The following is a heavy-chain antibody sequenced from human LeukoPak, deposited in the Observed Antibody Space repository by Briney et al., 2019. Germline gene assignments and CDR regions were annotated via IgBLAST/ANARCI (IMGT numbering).Heavy chain of an antibody. D-gene: IGHD3-22*01. CDR1: GFTFSSYG. Sequence: GGSLRLSCAASGFTFSSYGMHWVRQAPGKGLEWVAVIWYDGSNKYYADSVKGRFTISRDNSKNTLYLQMNSLRAEDTAVYYCARDDVDYYDSSGYYYYFQHWGQGTLVTVSS. CDR2: IWYDGSNK. CDR3: ARDDVDYYDSSGYYYYFQH. V-gene: IGHV3-33*01. J-gene: IGHJ1*01.